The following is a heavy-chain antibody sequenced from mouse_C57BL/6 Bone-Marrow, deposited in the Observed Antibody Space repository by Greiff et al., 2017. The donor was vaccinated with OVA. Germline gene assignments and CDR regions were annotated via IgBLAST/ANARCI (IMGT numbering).Heavy chain of an antibody. CDR3: TTHRY. CDR1: GFNIKDDY. Sequence: EVMPVESGAELVRPGASVKLSCTASGFNIKDDYMHWVKERPEQGLEWIGWIDPENGDTEYASKFQGKATITADTSSKTVYLQLSSLTSEDTAVYYCTTHRYWGQGTTLTVSS. J-gene: IGHJ2*01. CDR2: IDPENGDT. V-gene: IGHV14-4*01.